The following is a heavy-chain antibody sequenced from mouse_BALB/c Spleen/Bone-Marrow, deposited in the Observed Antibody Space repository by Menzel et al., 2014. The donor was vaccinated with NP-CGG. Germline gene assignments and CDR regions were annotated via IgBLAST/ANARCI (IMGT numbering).Heavy chain of an antibody. V-gene: IGHV1-7*01. Sequence: QVQLQQPGAELAKPGASVKMSCRASGYTFTTYWMHWVKQGPGQGLEWIGYINPTTGYTEYNQKFQDKATLTADESSSTAYMQLSSLTSEDSAIYYCARDRSYRFMDMDYWGQGTSVTVPS. CDR1: GYTFTTYW. J-gene: IGHJ4*01. CDR3: ARDRSYRFMDMDY. D-gene: IGHD2-14*01. CDR2: INPTTGYT.